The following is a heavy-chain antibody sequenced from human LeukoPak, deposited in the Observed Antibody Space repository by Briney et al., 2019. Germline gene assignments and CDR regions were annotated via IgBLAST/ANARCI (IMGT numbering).Heavy chain of an antibody. V-gene: IGHV3-21*01. D-gene: IGHD3-22*01. Sequence: GGSLRPSCAASGFTFRRYTMTWVRQAPGRGLEWVSSISSNSAYIYYADSLRGRLTISRDNAKNSLYLQVDSLGADDTAVYYCAREGGFHYDSSGDAFDIWGPGTMVTVSS. CDR3: AREGGFHYDSSGDAFDI. CDR2: ISSNSAYI. CDR1: GFTFRRYT. J-gene: IGHJ3*02.